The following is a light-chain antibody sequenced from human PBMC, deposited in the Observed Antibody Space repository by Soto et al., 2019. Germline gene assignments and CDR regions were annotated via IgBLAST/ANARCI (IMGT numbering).Light chain of an antibody. CDR1: SSDVGGYNY. CDR3: CSYAGTHTWV. CDR2: DVT. Sequence: QSALTQPRSVSGSPGQSVTISCTGTSSDVGGYNYVSWYQQYPGQAPKLMIYDVTKRPSGVPDRFSGSKSGNTASLTISGLQAEDEADYYCCSYAGTHTWVFGGGTKLTVL. J-gene: IGLJ3*02. V-gene: IGLV2-11*01.